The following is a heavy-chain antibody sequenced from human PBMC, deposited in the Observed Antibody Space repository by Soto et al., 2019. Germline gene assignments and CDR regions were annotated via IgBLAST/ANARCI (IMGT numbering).Heavy chain of an antibody. Sequence: QLLESGPGLVKPSETLSLTCTVSGGSISSSSYYWGWIRQPPGKGLEWIGSIYYSGSTYYNPSLKSRVTISVDTSKNQFSLKLSSVTAADTAVYYCASEYNWNDVNFDYWGQGTLVTVSS. D-gene: IGHD1-20*01. CDR1: GGSISSSSYY. CDR2: IYYSGST. CDR3: ASEYNWNDVNFDY. J-gene: IGHJ4*02. V-gene: IGHV4-39*01.